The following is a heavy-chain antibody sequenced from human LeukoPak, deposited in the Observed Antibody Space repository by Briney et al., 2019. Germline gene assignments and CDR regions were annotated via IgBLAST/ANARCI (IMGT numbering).Heavy chain of an antibody. J-gene: IGHJ4*02. V-gene: IGHV3-7*01. CDR1: GFTFKNYR. CDR2: MKDDGNEI. Sequence: GGSLRLSFTASGFTFKNYRMTWVRPAPGKGLEWVASMKDDGNEIQYVDSVKGRFTISRDNAKNSLYLQMNNLRAEDTAVYYCARNRATNDYWGQGTLVTVSS. CDR3: ARNRATNDY. D-gene: IGHD1-26*01.